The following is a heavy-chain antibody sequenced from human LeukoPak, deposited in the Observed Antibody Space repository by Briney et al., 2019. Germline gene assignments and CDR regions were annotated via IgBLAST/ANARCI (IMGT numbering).Heavy chain of an antibody. Sequence: SQTLSLTCAVSGGSISSGGYSWSWIRQPPGKGLEWIGYIYYSGSTYYNPSLKSRVTISVDTSKSQFSLKLSSVTAADTAVYYCARIRADYDYVWGSYRYLWFDPWGQGTLVTVSS. V-gene: IGHV4-30-4*07. J-gene: IGHJ5*02. CDR2: IYYSGST. CDR1: GGSISSGGYS. CDR3: ARIRADYDYVWGSYRYLWFDP. D-gene: IGHD3-16*02.